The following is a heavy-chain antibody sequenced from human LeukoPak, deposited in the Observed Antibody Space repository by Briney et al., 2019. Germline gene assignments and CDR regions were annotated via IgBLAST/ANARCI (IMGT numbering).Heavy chain of an antibody. V-gene: IGHV3-30-3*01. CDR2: ISCDGSNK. D-gene: IGHD2-15*01. CDR3: ARDRSPYCSGGSCYFGYYYYGMDV. J-gene: IGHJ6*02. CDR1: GFTFSSYA. Sequence: GGSLRLSCAASGFTFSSYAMHWVRQAPGKGLEWVAVISCDGSNKYHADSVKGRFTISRDNSKNTLYLQMNSLRAEDTAVYYCARDRSPYCSGGSCYFGYYYYGMDVWGQGTTVTVSS.